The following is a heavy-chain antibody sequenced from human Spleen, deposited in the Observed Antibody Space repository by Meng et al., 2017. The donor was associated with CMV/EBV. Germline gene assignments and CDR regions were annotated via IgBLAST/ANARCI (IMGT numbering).Heavy chain of an antibody. Sequence: TGNEIGSVRQMPGKSLEWMGIIYPGDSDTRYSPSFQGQVTISADKSISTAYLQWSSLKASDTAMYYCARHGLGPYCSSTSCYIGGVDYWGQGTLVTVSS. J-gene: IGHJ4*02. D-gene: IGHD2-2*02. CDR3: ARHGLGPYCSSTSCYIGGVDY. V-gene: IGHV5-51*01. CDR2: IYPGDSDT. CDR1: TGNE.